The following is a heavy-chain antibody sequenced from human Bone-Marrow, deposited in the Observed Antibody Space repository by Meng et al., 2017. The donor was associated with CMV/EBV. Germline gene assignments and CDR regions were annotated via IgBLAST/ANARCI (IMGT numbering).Heavy chain of an antibody. V-gene: IGHV1-2*02. Sequence: ASVKVSCKASGYTFTGYYMHWVRQAPGQGLEWMGWINPNSGGTNYAQKFQGRVTMTRDTSISTAYMELSRLRSDDTAVYYCAREEAARAGTECDPWGQGTLVTVSS. CDR2: INPNSGGT. CDR3: AREEAARAGTECDP. D-gene: IGHD6-6*01. CDR1: GYTFTGYY. J-gene: IGHJ5*02.